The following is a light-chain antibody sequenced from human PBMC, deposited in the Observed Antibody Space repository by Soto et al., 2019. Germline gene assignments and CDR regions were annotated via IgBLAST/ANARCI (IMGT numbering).Light chain of an antibody. CDR1: QSISTW. CDR2: DAY. Sequence: EIQMTQYPSTLSASVGDRATITCMASQSISTWLAWYQQKPGKAPKLLIYDAYSLQSGVTSRFSDSGSGTEFTLTISSLQPDDFATYYCQQYNSYSLTFGQGTKVEIK. CDR3: QQYNSYSLT. J-gene: IGKJ1*01. V-gene: IGKV1-5*01.